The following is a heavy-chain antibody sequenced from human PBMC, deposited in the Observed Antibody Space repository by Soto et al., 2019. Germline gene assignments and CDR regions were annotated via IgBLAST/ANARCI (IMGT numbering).Heavy chain of an antibody. Sequence: ASVKVSCKASGGTFSSYAISWVRQAPGQGLEWMGGIIPIFGTANYAQKFQGRVTITADESTSTAYMELSSLRSEDTAVYYCARAPLPPSIFGAVITNYFDYWGQGTLVTVSS. D-gene: IGHD3-3*01. CDR1: GGTFSSYA. V-gene: IGHV1-69*13. J-gene: IGHJ4*02. CDR3: ARAPLPPSIFGAVITNYFDY. CDR2: IIPIFGTA.